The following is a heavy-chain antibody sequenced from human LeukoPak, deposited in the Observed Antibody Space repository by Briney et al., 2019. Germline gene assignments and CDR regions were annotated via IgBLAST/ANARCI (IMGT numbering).Heavy chain of an antibody. CDR1: GGTFSSYA. V-gene: IGHV1-69*04. J-gene: IGHJ4*02. CDR2: IIPIFGIA. CDR3: ARGSLVKKYGYVPDDY. D-gene: IGHD5-18*01. Sequence: SVKVSCKASGGTFSSYAISWVRQAPGQGLEWMGRIIPIFGIANYAQKFQGRVTITADKSTSTAYMELSSLRSEDTAVYYCARGSLVKKYGYVPDDYWGRGTLVTVSS.